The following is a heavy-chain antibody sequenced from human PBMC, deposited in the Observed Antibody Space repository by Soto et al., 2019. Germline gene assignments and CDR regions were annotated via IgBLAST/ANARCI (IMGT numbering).Heavy chain of an antibody. J-gene: IGHJ4*02. CDR2: IFYSGRY. CDR3: ARTLPNRQLFDS. V-gene: IGHV4-59*01. Sequence: PSETLSLTCTVSGGSISNYYWSWIRQPPGKGLEWIGCIFYSGRYNYNPSLESRLTISIDTSKNQFSLRLASVTAADTAVYYCARTLPNRQLFDSWSQGTLVTVSS. CDR1: GGSISNYY. D-gene: IGHD1-1*01.